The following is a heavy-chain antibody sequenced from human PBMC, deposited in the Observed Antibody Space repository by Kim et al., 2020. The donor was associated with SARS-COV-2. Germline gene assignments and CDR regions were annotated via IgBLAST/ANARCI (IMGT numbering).Heavy chain of an antibody. V-gene: IGHV3-23*01. CDR2: ISGSGSET. CDR1: GFTFNNYA. Sequence: GGSLRLSCTGSGFTFNNYAVSWVRQAPGKGLEWVSAISGSGSETFYADSVKGRFTISRDNSRNTLYLQMTSLRTEDTAVYYCARRLAGTIRADHWGQGT. CDR3: ARRLAGTIRADH. J-gene: IGHJ4*02. D-gene: IGHD3-10*01.